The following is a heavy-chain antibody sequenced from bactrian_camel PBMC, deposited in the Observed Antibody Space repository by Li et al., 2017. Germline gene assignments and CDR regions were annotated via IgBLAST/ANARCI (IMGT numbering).Heavy chain of an antibody. Sequence: QVQLVESGGGSVQAGGSLRLSCAASGAIETTNCMGWFRRTPGKEREGVAGILRDDGSIFYGDSMKGRFIISQDEAKNTVYLQMNSLKPEDTAKYYCAADLGGFDCYSGSWSWVGDDFGYWGQGTQVTVS. V-gene: IGHV3S53*01. CDR1: GAIETTNC. D-gene: IGHD3*01. CDR2: ILRDDGSI. CDR3: AADLGGFDCYSGSWSWVGDDFGY. J-gene: IGHJ6*01.